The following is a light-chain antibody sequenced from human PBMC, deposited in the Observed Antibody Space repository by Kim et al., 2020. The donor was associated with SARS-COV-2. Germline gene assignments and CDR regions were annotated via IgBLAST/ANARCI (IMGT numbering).Light chain of an antibody. J-gene: IGLJ2*01. Sequence: APGQTARITCGGNNIGPKSVNWYQQQPGQAPVLVISYSSDRPSGIPERFSGSNSGNTATLTISRVEAGDEAVYYCQVWDNSGEHIVFGGGTQLTVL. CDR3: QVWDNSGEHIV. V-gene: IGLV3-21*04. CDR2: YSS. CDR1: NIGPKS.